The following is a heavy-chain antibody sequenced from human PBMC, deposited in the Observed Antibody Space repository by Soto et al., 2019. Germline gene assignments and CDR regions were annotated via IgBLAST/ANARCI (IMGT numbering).Heavy chain of an antibody. V-gene: IGHV4-30-4*01. D-gene: IGHD4-17*01. CDR1: GDSINNGEYY. CDR2: IYYNEVT. CDR3: AGAHTVTTGAVDI. Sequence: QVQLQESGPGLLKPSQTLSLTCNVSGDSINNGEYYWSWFRQPPGKGLEWIGSIYYNEVTYYNPSLKRRPTISLETSKNQFSLQLTSVTAADAAFYYCAGAHTVTTGAVDIWGPGTMVTVSS. J-gene: IGHJ3*02.